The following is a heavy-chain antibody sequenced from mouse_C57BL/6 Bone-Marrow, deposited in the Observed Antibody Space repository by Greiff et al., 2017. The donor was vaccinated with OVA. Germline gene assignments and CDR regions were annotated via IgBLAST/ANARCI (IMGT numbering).Heavy chain of an antibody. D-gene: IGHD2-3*01. Sequence: EVQLVESGGGLVKPGGSLKLSCAASGFTFSSYAMSWVRQTPEKRLEWVATISDGGSYTYYPDNVKGRFTISRDNAKNNLYLQMSHLKSEDTAIYYCARDRRGWWLPAWFAYWGQGTLVTVSA. CDR2: ISDGGSYT. CDR1: GFTFSSYA. V-gene: IGHV5-4*01. J-gene: IGHJ3*01. CDR3: ARDRRGWWLPAWFAY.